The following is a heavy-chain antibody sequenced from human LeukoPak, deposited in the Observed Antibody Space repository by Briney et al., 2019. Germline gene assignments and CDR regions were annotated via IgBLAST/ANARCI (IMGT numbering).Heavy chain of an antibody. CDR3: AVGGTGTKVDY. J-gene: IGHJ4*02. Sequence: SETLSLTCTVSGGSINSGASCWNWIRQHPGEGLEWIGFICDSRNAYYNASLKSRVSISLDTSENQFSLKLSSVTAADTAVCYCAVGGTGTKVDYWGQGILVTVSS. V-gene: IGHV4-31*03. D-gene: IGHD3-10*01. CDR1: GGSINSGASC. CDR2: ICDSRNA.